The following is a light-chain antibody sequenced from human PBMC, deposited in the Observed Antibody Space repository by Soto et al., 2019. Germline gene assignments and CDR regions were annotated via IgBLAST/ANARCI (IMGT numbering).Light chain of an antibody. Sequence: EVVLTQSPDTLSLSPGERATLSCRASQSVSSSYLAWYQQKPGQAPRLLIYAASTRATGVPAKFSGSGSGTDFTLTISSLQSEDFAVYYCQQYNNWPLWTFGQGTKVDI. CDR2: AAS. J-gene: IGKJ1*01. CDR3: QQYNNWPLWT. V-gene: IGKV3-15*01. CDR1: QSVSSSY.